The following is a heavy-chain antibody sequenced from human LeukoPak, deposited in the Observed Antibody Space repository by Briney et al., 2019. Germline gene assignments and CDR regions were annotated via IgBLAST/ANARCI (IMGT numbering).Heavy chain of an antibody. Sequence: GSLRLSCAASGFTFSSYWMHWVRQAPGKGLVWVSRINSDGSSTSYADSVKGRFTISRDNAKNTLYLQMNSLRAEDTAVYYCARLWASGGAFDIWGQGTMVTVSS. CDR2: INSDGSST. CDR1: GFTFSSYW. CDR3: ARLWASGGAFDI. D-gene: IGHD2-21*01. V-gene: IGHV3-74*01. J-gene: IGHJ3*02.